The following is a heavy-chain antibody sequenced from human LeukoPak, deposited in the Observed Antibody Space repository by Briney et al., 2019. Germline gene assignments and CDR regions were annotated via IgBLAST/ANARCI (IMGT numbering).Heavy chain of an antibody. CDR3: VVWGEDRSGHRFDF. J-gene: IGHJ4*02. CDR2: INTDGSNT. CDR1: GFTFDYYW. V-gene: IGHV3-74*01. Sequence: TGGSLRLSCAAPGFTFDYYWMHWVRQAPGKGLMWVSRINTDGSNTHYADSVKGRFTISRDNAKNTLYLQMNGLRVEDTAVYYCVVWGEDRSGHRFDFWGQGTLVTVSS. D-gene: IGHD3-22*01.